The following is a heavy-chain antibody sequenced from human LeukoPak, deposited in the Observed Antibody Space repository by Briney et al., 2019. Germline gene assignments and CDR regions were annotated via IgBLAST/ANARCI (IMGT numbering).Heavy chain of an antibody. J-gene: IGHJ6*04. Sequence: GGSLRLSCAASGFTFDDYGMSWVRQAPGKGLEWVSAISGSGGSTYYADSVKGRFTISRDNSKNTLYLQMNSLRAEDTAVYYCAKDRVPVDVWGKGTTVTVSS. CDR3: AKDRVPVDV. D-gene: IGHD3-10*01. V-gene: IGHV3-23*01. CDR1: GFTFDDYG. CDR2: ISGSGGST.